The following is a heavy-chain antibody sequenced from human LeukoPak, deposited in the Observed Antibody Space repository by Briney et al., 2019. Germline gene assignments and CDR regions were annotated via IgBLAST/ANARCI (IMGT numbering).Heavy chain of an antibody. J-gene: IGHJ6*02. Sequence: GGSLRLSCAASGFTFSSYGMHWVRQAPGKGLEWVAVISYDGSNKYYADSVKGRFTISRDNSKNTLYLQMNSLRAEDTAVYYCARPSLSGSYYYGMDVWGQGTTVTVSS. CDR3: ARPSLSGSYYYGMDV. D-gene: IGHD1-26*01. V-gene: IGHV3-30*19. CDR2: ISYDGSNK. CDR1: GFTFSSYG.